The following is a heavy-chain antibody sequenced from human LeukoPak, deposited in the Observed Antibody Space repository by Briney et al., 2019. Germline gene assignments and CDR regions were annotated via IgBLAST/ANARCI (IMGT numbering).Heavy chain of an antibody. D-gene: IGHD2-2*02. CDR3: ARDYFLGYCSSTSCYRRWFDP. CDR1: GGSISSYY. CDR2: IYYSGST. J-gene: IGHJ5*02. V-gene: IGHV4-59*01. Sequence: MASETLSLTCTVSGGSISSYYWSWIRQPPGKGLEWIGYIYYSGSTNYNPSLKSRVTISVDTSKNQFSLKLSSVTAADTAVYYCARDYFLGYCSSTSCYRRWFDPWGQGTLVTVSS.